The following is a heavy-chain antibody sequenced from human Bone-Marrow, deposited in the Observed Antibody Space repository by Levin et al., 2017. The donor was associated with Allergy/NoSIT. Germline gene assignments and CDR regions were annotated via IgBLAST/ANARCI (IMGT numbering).Heavy chain of an antibody. Sequence: GESLKISCAASGFTFSPYWMHWVRQVPGKGLVWVSRINSGGTTTNYADSVEGRFTISRDNARNTLYLQMNSLRAEETAVYYCARDLVLGSGSLGDWGQGTLVTVSS. V-gene: IGHV3-74*01. CDR3: ARDLVLGSGSLGD. CDR1: GFTFSPYW. J-gene: IGHJ1*01. CDR2: INSGGTTT. D-gene: IGHD3-10*01.